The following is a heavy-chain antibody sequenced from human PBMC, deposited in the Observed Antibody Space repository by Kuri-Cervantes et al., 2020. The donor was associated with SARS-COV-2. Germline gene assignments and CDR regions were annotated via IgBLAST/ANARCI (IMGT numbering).Heavy chain of an antibody. Sequence: GGLLRLYCAATGVTFRSYGMRWVCQPPGKGLECVAFISYDGSNKYYADSVKGRFTVSRDNSNNTLYLQRTSLRAEDSAVYYCARENRLNTYYYGSGLNWFDPWGQGTLVTVSS. D-gene: IGHD3-10*01. CDR1: GVTFRSYG. CDR3: ARENRLNTYYYGSGLNWFDP. V-gene: IGHV3-30*03. CDR2: ISYDGSNK. J-gene: IGHJ5*02.